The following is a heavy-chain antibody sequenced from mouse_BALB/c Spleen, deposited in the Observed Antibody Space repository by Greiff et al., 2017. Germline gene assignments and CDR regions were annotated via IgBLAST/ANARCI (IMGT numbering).Heavy chain of an antibody. D-gene: IGHD1-1*01. V-gene: IGHV1-4*02. J-gene: IGHJ3*01. CDR1: GYTFTSYT. CDR2: INPSSGYT. CDR3: ARTHYYGRSWFAY. Sequence: VQLQQSAAELARPGASVKMSCKASGYTFTSYTMHWVKQRPGQGLEWIGYINPSSGYTEYNQKFKDKTTLTADKSSSTAYMQLSSLTSEDSAVYYCARTHYYGRSWFAYWGQGTLVTVSA.